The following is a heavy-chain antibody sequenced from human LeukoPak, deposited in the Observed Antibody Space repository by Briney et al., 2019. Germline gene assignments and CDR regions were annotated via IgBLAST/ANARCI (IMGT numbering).Heavy chain of an antibody. V-gene: IGHV1-2*06. J-gene: IGHJ4*02. D-gene: IGHD1-14*01. CDR2: INPNSGGT. Sequence: ASVKVSCKASGYTFTGYYMHWVRHAPGQGLEWIGRINPNSGGTNYAQKFQGRVTMTRDTSISTAYMELSRLRSDDTAVYYCAREPHPEGFDYWGQGTLVTVSS. CDR1: GYTFTGYY. CDR3: AREPHPEGFDY.